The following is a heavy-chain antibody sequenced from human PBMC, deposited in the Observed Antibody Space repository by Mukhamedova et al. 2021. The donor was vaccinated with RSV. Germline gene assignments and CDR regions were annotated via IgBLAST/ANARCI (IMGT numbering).Heavy chain of an antibody. J-gene: IGHJ4*02. V-gene: IGHV2-26*01. CDR3: ARTIPGDLPLDY. CDR2: IFSNDEK. D-gene: IGHD4-17*01. Sequence: AHIFSNDEKSYSTSLSSRLTISKDTSKSQVVLTMTNMDPVDTATYYCARTIPGDLPLDYWGQGTLVTVSS.